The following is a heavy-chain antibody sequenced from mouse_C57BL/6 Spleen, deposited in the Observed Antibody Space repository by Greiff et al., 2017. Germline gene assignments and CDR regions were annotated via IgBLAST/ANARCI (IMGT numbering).Heavy chain of an antibody. CDR1: GYTFTSYW. D-gene: IGHD2-3*01. V-gene: IGHV1-64*01. J-gene: IGHJ2*01. Sequence: QVQLKQPGAELVKPGASVKLSCKASGYTFTSYWMHWVKQRPGQGLEWIGMIHPNSGSTNYNEKFKSKATLTVDKSSSTAYMQLSRLTSEDSAVYYCAPHDGYYDYWGQGTTLTVSS. CDR2: IHPNSGST. CDR3: APHDGYYDY.